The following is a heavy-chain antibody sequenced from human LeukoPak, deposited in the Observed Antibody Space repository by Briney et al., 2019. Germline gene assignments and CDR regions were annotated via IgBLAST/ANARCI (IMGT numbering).Heavy chain of an antibody. J-gene: IGHJ4*02. CDR1: GFTFSSYS. D-gene: IGHD5-18*01. Sequence: GGSLRLSCAASGFTFSSYSMNWVRQAPGKGLEWVSYISSSSSTIYYADSVKGRFTISRDNAKNSLYLQMNSLRAEDTAVYYCAREGSVGYSYAKIDYWGQGTLVTVSS. CDR2: ISSSSSTI. V-gene: IGHV3-48*04. CDR3: AREGSVGYSYAKIDY.